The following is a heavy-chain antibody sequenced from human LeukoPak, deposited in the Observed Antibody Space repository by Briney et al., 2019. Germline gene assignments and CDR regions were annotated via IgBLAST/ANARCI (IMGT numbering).Heavy chain of an antibody. CDR1: GFTFSSYS. V-gene: IGHV3-23*01. D-gene: IGHD3-10*01. CDR2: ISGSGGSA. Sequence: GGSLRLSCAASGFTFSSYSMNWVRQAPGKGLEWISSISGSGGSAYYADSVKGRFTFSRNNSKTTLYLQMNSLRAEDTAVYYCTRRSDTSGTFDQWGQGTLVTVSS. J-gene: IGHJ5*01. CDR3: TRRSDTSGTFDQ.